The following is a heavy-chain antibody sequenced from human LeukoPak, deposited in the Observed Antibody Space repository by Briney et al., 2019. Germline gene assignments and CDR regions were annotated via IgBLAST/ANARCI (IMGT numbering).Heavy chain of an antibody. V-gene: IGHV1-69*13. D-gene: IGHD3-22*01. J-gene: IGHJ4*02. CDR3: ARVRDSSGYYRFDY. Sequence: GASVKVSCKASGGTFSSYAISWVRQAPGQGLEWMGVIIPIFGTANYAQKFQGRVTITADESTSTAYMELSSLRSEDTAVYYCARVRDSSGYYRFDYWGQGTLVTVSS. CDR2: IIPIFGTA. CDR1: GGTFSSYA.